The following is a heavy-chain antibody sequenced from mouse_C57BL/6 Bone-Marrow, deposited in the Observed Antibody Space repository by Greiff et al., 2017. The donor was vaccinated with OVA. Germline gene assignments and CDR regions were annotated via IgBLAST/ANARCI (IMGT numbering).Heavy chain of an antibody. Sequence: EVKVVESGGGLVQPGGSLKLSCAASGFTFSDYGMAWVRQAPRKGPAWVAFISNLAYSIYYADTVTGRFTISRENAKNTLYLEMSSLRSEDTAMYYCARHYAMDYWGQGTSVTVSS. V-gene: IGHV5-15*01. CDR1: GFTFSDYG. CDR3: ARHYAMDY. J-gene: IGHJ4*01. CDR2: ISNLAYSI.